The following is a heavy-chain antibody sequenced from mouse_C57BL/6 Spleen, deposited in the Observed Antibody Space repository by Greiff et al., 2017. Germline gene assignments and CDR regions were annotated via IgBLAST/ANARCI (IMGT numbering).Heavy chain of an antibody. Sequence: EVKVVESEGGLVQPGSSMKLSCTASGFTFSDYYMAWVRQVPEKGLEWVANINYDGSSTYYLDSLKSRFIISRDNAKNILYLQMSSLKSEDTATYYGARDSPLLLRRWYVDVWGTGTTVTVSS. V-gene: IGHV5-16*01. CDR1: GFTFSDYY. J-gene: IGHJ1*03. CDR2: INYDGSST. D-gene: IGHD1-1*01. CDR3: ARDSPLLLRRWYVDV.